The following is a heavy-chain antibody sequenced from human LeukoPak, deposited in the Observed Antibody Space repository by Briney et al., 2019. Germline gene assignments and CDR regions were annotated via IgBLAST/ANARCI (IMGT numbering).Heavy chain of an antibody. J-gene: IGHJ4*02. D-gene: IGHD2-15*01. CDR2: ITTSSNYI. CDR3: ARGIAEGPKRVDC. V-gene: IGHV3-21*01. CDR1: GFTFSDYS. Sequence: GGSLRLSCAASGFTFSDYSMNWVRQAPGKGLEWVSSITTSSNYIYYPDSVKGRFTISRDNAKNSLYMQMNSLRAEDTAVYYCARGIAEGPKRVDCWGQGTLVTVCS.